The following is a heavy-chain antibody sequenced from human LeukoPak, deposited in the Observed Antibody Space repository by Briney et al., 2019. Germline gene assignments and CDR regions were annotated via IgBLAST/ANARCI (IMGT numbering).Heavy chain of an antibody. V-gene: IGHV3-74*01. Sequence: GGSLRLSCAASGFTFSSYWMHWVRQAPGKGLVWVSRINSDGSSTSYADSVKGRFTISRDNAKNTLYLQMNSLIAEDTAVYYCVQGLHHHTGSDYWGQGTLVTVSS. CDR1: GFTFSSYW. D-gene: IGHD1-14*01. J-gene: IGHJ4*02. CDR3: VQGLHHHTGSDY. CDR2: INSDGSST.